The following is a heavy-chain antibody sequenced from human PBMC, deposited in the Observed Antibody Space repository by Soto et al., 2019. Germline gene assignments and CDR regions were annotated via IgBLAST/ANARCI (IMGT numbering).Heavy chain of an antibody. Sequence: QVHLQESGPGLVKPSQTLSLTCTVSGGFVNSVNNYWSCIRQPPGKGLEWLGYIFYTGSTYYNPSLRSRLTRSIDTSKNWCSRKLTSVTAADTAVYYCARVPFSSVGVPDPPVGWFDPLRQGTLVTVSS. CDR2: IFYTGST. J-gene: IGHJ5*02. CDR1: GGFVNSVNNY. CDR3: ARVPFSSVGVPDPPVGWFDP. V-gene: IGHV4-30-4*01. D-gene: IGHD3-16*01.